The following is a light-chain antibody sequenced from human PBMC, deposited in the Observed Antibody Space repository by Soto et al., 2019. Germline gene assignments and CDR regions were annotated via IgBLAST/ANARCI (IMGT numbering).Light chain of an antibody. CDR3: QQYNKWPVT. CDR2: GAF. Sequence: IVWTHSPGTLSLSRGEMATLSFGAIQSIRSNYLAWYQQKPGQAPRFLIYGAFSRATGIPARFSGSGSGTEFTLTISSLQSEDFAVYYCQQYNKWPVTFGGGTKV. V-gene: IGKV3-15*01. J-gene: IGKJ4*01. CDR1: QSIRSN.